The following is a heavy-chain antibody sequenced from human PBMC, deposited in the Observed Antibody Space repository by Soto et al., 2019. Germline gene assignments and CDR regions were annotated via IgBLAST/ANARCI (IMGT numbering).Heavy chain of an antibody. Sequence: KPSETLSLTCTVSGGSISSGGYYWSWIRQHPGKGLEWIGYIYYSGSTYYNPSLKSRVTISVDTSKNQFSLKLSSVTAADTAVYYCARWDSSSHRPVDAFDIWGQGTMVTVSS. CDR3: ARWDSSSHRPVDAFDI. D-gene: IGHD3-22*01. CDR1: GGSISSGGYY. J-gene: IGHJ3*02. CDR2: IYYSGST. V-gene: IGHV4-31*03.